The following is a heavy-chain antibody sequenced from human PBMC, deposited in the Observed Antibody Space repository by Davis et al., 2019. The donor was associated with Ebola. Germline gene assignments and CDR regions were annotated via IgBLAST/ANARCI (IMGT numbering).Heavy chain of an antibody. CDR3: ARRSSGWFSVFDY. D-gene: IGHD6-19*01. V-gene: IGHV3-30*03. CDR1: GFTFSSYG. CDR2: ISYDGSNK. Sequence: GESLKISCAASGFTFSSYGMHWVRQAPGKGLEWVAVISYDGSNKYYADSVKGRFTISRDNSKNTLYLQMSSLRSEDTAVYYCARRSSGWFSVFDYWGQGTLVTVSS. J-gene: IGHJ4*02.